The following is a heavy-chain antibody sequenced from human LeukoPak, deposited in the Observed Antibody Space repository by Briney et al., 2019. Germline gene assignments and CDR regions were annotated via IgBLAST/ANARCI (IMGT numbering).Heavy chain of an antibody. CDR3: AREGWELPYDAFDI. J-gene: IGHJ3*02. CDR1: GFTFNNYG. V-gene: IGHV3-30*03. Sequence: GGSLRLSCAASGFTFNNYGMHWVRQAPGKGLEWVAVISYDGSNKYYADSVKGRFTISRDNSKNTLYLQMNSLRAEDTAVYYCAREGWELPYDAFDIWGQGTMVTVSS. D-gene: IGHD1-26*01. CDR2: ISYDGSNK.